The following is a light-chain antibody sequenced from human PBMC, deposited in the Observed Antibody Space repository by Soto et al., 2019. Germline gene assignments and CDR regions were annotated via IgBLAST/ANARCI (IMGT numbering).Light chain of an antibody. CDR2: SND. CDR3: AAWDDSLNGYV. J-gene: IGLJ1*01. CDR1: SSNIGSNS. Sequence: QSVLTQSPSASGTPGQRVTISCSGSSSNIGSNSVNWYQQLPGTAPKLLIYSNDRRPSGVPDRFSGSKSGTSASLAISGLQSEDEADYYCAAWDDSLNGYVFGTGTKLTVL. V-gene: IGLV1-44*01.